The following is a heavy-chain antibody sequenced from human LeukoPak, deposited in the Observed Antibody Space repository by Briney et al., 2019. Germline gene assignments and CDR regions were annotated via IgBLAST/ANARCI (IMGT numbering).Heavy chain of an antibody. CDR3: AKDRWGGNSADTHFDY. D-gene: IGHD4-23*01. CDR2: MSYDGSNT. J-gene: IGHJ4*02. Sequence: GRSLRLSCAASGFTFSSYNIHWVRQAPGKGLEWVAVMSYDGSNTYYADSVKGRFTISRDNSKNTLYLQMNSLRAEDTAVYYCAKDRWGGNSADTHFDYWGQGTLVTVSS. V-gene: IGHV3-30-3*01. CDR1: GFTFSSYN.